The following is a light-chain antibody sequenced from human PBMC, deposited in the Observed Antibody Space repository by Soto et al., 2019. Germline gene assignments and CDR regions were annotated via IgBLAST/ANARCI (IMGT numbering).Light chain of an antibody. Sequence: DIRMTQSPSSLSASVGDRVTITRRASQDIGDDLDWFQQKPGKAPKRVIYASSGLQSGAPARFSGSGSGTEFALTICNLYPEDFATYYCLQHNSLPFTFGPGTKVDVK. CDR3: LQHNSLPFT. CDR2: ASS. V-gene: IGKV1-17*02. CDR1: QDIGDD. J-gene: IGKJ3*01.